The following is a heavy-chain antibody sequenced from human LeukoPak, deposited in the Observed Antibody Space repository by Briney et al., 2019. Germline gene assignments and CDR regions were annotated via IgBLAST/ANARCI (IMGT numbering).Heavy chain of an antibody. D-gene: IGHD6-19*01. CDR3: ARDGGSGWYNY. Sequence: PSETLSLTCTVSGGSISGYYWNWIRQPAGKGLEWLGRMHSTGSTNYNPSLNSRVTVSVDTSKNQFSLKLTSVTAADTAVYYCARDGGSGWYNYWGQGTLVTVPS. CDR1: GGSISGYY. CDR2: MHSTGST. J-gene: IGHJ4*02. V-gene: IGHV4-4*07.